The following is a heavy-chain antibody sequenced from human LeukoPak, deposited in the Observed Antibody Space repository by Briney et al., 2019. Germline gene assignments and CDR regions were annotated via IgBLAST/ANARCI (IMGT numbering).Heavy chain of an antibody. V-gene: IGHV4-4*07. CDR2: IYTSGST. CDR3: ARVARYFDWSWGAFDI. Sequence: SETLSLTCTVSGGSISSYYWSWIRQPAGKGLEWIGRIYTSGSTNYNPSLKSRVTMSVDKSKNQFSLKLSSVTAADTAVYYCARVARYFDWSWGAFDIWGQGTMVTVSS. D-gene: IGHD3-9*01. J-gene: IGHJ3*02. CDR1: GGSISSYY.